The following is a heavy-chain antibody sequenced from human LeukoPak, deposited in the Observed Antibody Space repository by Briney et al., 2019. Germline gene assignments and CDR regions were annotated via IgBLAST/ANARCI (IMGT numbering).Heavy chain of an antibody. V-gene: IGHV4-34*01. J-gene: IGHJ4*02. CDR1: GGSFSCYY. CDR3: ARSEDSSGYYLHDY. Sequence: SETLSLTCAVYGGSFSCYYWSWIRQPPGKGLEWIGEINHSGSTNYNPSLKSRVTISVDTSKNQFSLKLSSVTAADTAVYYCARSEDSSGYYLHDYWGQGTLVTVSS. D-gene: IGHD3-22*01. CDR2: INHSGST.